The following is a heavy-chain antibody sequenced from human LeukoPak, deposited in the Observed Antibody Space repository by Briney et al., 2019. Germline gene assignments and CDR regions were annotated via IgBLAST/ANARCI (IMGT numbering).Heavy chain of an antibody. CDR1: GYTFTSYY. D-gene: IGHD2-2*02. CDR3: ARVAAEVVGVPGAIGFGWLRRDYYYMGV. J-gene: IGHJ6*03. Sequence: GASVKVSCKASGYTFTSYYMHWVRQAPGEGLEWMGIINPSGGSTSYARKFQGRVTMTRDMSTSTVYMELSSLRSEDTAVYYCARVAAEVVGVPGAIGFGWLRRDYYYMGVWGKGTTVTISS. CDR2: INPSGGST. V-gene: IGHV1-46*01.